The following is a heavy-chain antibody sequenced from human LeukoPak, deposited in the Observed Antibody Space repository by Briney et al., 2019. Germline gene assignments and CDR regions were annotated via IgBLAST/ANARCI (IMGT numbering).Heavy chain of an antibody. V-gene: IGHV1-69*04. CDR2: IIPLLGIA. D-gene: IGHD3-22*01. CDR3: ARSLITMIAHDAFDI. Sequence: SVKLSCKASGGTFSSYAISWVRQAPGQGLEWMGRIIPLLGIANHAQKFQGRVTITADKSTSTAYMELSSLRSEDTAVYYCARSLITMIAHDAFDIWGQGTMVTVSS. J-gene: IGHJ3*02. CDR1: GGTFSSYA.